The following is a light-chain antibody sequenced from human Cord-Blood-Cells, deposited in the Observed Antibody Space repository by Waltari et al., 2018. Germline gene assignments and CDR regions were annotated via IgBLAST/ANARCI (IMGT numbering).Light chain of an antibody. J-gene: IGKJ4*01. Sequence: DIQMTQSPSSLSVSVGDRVTITCRASQSISSYLNWYQQKPGKAPKLLIYAASSLQSWVPSRFSGSGSGTDFTLTISSLQPEDFATYYCQQSYSTPQTFGGGTKVEIK. CDR3: QQSYSTPQT. CDR1: QSISSY. CDR2: AAS. V-gene: IGKV1-39*01.